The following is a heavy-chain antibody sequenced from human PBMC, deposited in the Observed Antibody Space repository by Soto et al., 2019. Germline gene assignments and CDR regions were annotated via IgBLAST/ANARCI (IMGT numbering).Heavy chain of an antibody. J-gene: IGHJ4*02. D-gene: IGHD3-10*01. V-gene: IGHV3-74*01. Sequence: QPGGSLRLSCAASGFIFRMYCMHFFRQGAGKGLVWISRIYNDGTYSDYADSVRGRFTISRDNVNDTLYLQMNNLRAEDSGLYYCTRGPRPISTGTGAYWGQGTQVTVSS. CDR2: IYNDGTYS. CDR1: GFIFRMYC. CDR3: TRGPRPISTGTGAY.